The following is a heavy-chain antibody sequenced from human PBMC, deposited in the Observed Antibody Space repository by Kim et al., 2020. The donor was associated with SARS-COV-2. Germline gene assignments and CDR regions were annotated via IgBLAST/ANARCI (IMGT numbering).Heavy chain of an antibody. CDR3: ASLSYYYDSSLSYKGGY. D-gene: IGHD3-22*01. J-gene: IGHJ4*02. CDR1: GFTFSSYA. CDR2: ISYDGSNK. V-gene: IGHV3-30*04. Sequence: GGSLRLSCAASGFTFSSYAMHWVRQAPGKGLEWVAVISYDGSNKYYADSVKGRFTISRDNSKNTLYLQMNSLRAEDTAVYYCASLSYYYDSSLSYKGGYWGQGTLVTVSS.